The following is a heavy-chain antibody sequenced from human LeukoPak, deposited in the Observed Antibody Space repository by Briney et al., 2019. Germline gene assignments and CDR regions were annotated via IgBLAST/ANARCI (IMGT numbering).Heavy chain of an antibody. J-gene: IGHJ4*02. Sequence: GGSLRLSCAVSGFTFSTYWMSWVRQAPGKGLEWVANIKEDGSEKNYVDSVKGRFTISRDNTKNSVYLQMNSLRAEDTAVYYCARDRAVAGLYDYWGQGTLVTVSS. D-gene: IGHD6-19*01. CDR1: GFTFSTYW. V-gene: IGHV3-7*01. CDR2: IKEDGSEK. CDR3: ARDRAVAGLYDY.